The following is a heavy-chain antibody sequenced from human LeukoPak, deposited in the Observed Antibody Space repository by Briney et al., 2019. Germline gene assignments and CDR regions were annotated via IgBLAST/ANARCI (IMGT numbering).Heavy chain of an antibody. CDR1: GFTVSSNY. J-gene: IGHJ4*02. Sequence: GGSLRLSCAASGFTVSSNYMSWVRQAPGKGLEWVSVIYSGGSTYYADSVKGRFTISRGNSKNTLYLQMNSLRAEDTAVYYCARGFPYYYGSGSSHFDYWGQGTLVTVSS. CDR2: IYSGGST. V-gene: IGHV3-53*01. CDR3: ARGFPYYYGSGSSHFDY. D-gene: IGHD3-10*01.